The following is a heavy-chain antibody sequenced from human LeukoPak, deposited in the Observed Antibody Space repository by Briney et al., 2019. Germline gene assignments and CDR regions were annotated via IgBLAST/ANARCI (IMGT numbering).Heavy chain of an antibody. CDR2: ISDSGST. J-gene: IGHJ4*02. CDR1: GASISSYY. V-gene: IGHV4-59*08. CDR3: ARHYHGDPFDY. Sequence: SETLSLTCTVSGASISSYYWSWIRQPPGQGLDWIGYISDSGSTNYNPSLESRVTMSVDTSKNQFSLKLTSVTAADTAVYFCARHYHGDPFDYWGQGALVTVSS. D-gene: IGHD4-17*01.